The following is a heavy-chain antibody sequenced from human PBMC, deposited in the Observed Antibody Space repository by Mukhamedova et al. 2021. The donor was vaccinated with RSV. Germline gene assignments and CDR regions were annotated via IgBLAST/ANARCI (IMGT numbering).Heavy chain of an antibody. J-gene: IGHJ4*02. CDR2: GGAT. V-gene: IGHV3-15*01. CDR3: ATPLTTMTEPPGY. D-gene: IGHD4-17*01. Sequence: GGATDYAAPVKGRFTISRDDSKNTLYLQMNTLKPEDTAVYYCATPLTTMTEPPGYWGQGTLVTVSS.